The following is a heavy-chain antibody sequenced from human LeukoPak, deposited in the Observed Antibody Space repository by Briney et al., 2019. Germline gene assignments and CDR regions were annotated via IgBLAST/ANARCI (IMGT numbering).Heavy chain of an antibody. Sequence: PGGSLRLSCAASGFTFSSYSMNWVRQAPGKGLEWVSSISSSSSYIYYADSVKGRFTIFRDNAKNSLYLQMNSLRAEDTAVYYCARVGSTYYDAFDIWGQGTMVTVSS. V-gene: IGHV3-21*01. CDR1: GFTFSSYS. CDR2: ISSSSSYI. J-gene: IGHJ3*02. D-gene: IGHD2-15*01. CDR3: ARVGSTYYDAFDI.